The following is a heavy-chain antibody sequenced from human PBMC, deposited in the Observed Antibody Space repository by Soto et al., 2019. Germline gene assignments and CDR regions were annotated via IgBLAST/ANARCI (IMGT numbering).Heavy chain of an antibody. D-gene: IGHD3-10*01. CDR3: ASTMVRGVIITLHYYGMDV. Sequence: XESLSLSCAASGFTFSSYAMSWVRQAPGKGLEWVSAISGSVGSTYYADSVKGRFTISRDNSKNTLYLQMNSLRAEDTAVYYCASTMVRGVIITLHYYGMDVWGQGTTVTVSS. CDR2: ISGSVGST. J-gene: IGHJ6*02. V-gene: IGHV3-23*01. CDR1: GFTFSSYA.